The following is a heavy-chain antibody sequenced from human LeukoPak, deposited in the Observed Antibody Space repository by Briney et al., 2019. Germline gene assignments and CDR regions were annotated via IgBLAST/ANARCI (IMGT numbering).Heavy chain of an antibody. CDR2: MNPKSGTT. Sequence: ASVKVSFKASGDTFMNYDVNWVRQAPGQGLELMGWMNPKSGTTGYTQKIQGRGTMTWSTSTTTAHMELSSLTSEDTAVYSCARGRYYGSGNDLDSWGQGPLVIVPS. V-gene: IGHV1-8*01. CDR1: GDTFMNYD. CDR3: ARGRYYGSGNDLDS. J-gene: IGHJ4*02. D-gene: IGHD3-10*01.